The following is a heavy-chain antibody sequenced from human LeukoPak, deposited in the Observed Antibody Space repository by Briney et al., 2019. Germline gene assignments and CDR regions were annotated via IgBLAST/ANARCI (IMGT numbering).Heavy chain of an antibody. CDR2: INPNSGDT. D-gene: IGHD2-2*01. Sequence: ASVKVSCKASGYPFTDYYIHWVRQAPGQGLEWMGWINPNSGDTNSAQRFQGRVTMTRDTSISTLYMELSRLGSDDTAVYYCARLIVVVPAAIHAFDIWGQGTLVTVSS. J-gene: IGHJ3*02. V-gene: IGHV1-2*02. CDR1: GYPFTDYY. CDR3: ARLIVVVPAAIHAFDI.